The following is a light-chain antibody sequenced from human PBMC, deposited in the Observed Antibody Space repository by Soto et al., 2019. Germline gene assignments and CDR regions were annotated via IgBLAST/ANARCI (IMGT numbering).Light chain of an antibody. CDR1: SSDVGNYNF. Sequence: QSVLTQPASVSGSPGQSITISCTGTSSDVGNYNFVSWYQQHPGKAPKLMIYEVTNRPSGVSHRFSGSKSGNTASLTISGLQAEDEADYYCSSHTPGSSNVLFGGGTKLTVL. CDR3: SSHTPGSSNVL. V-gene: IGLV2-14*01. J-gene: IGLJ2*01. CDR2: EVT.